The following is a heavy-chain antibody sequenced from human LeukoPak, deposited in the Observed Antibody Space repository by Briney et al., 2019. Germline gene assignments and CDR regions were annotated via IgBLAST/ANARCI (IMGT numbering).Heavy chain of an antibody. Sequence: GGSLRLSCEASGFMLNVYYMSWFRLAPGRGLEWIGYISPTGSYTTYADSVRGRFTISRDNAKNLLFLQMNDLRTEDTAVYYCDRKLGGAQCGGDCFFDHWGQGTRVGVSS. V-gene: IGHV3-11*03. J-gene: IGHJ4*02. CDR2: ISPTGSYT. CDR1: GFMLNVYY. D-gene: IGHD2-21*02. CDR3: DRKLGGAQCGGDCFFDH.